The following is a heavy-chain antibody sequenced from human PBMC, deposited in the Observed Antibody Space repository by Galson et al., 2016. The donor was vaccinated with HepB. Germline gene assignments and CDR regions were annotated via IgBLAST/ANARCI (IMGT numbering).Heavy chain of an antibody. CDR1: GFTFNSYG. V-gene: IGHV3-30*03. CDR3: AREGNLGY. CDR2: ISYDGANK. Sequence: SLRLSCAASGFTFNSYGMHWVRQAPGKGLEWVAVISYDGANKYYGDSVKGRFTISRDNAKDSLYLQMNSLRAEDTAVYYCAREGNLGYWGHGTLVTVSS. J-gene: IGHJ4*01.